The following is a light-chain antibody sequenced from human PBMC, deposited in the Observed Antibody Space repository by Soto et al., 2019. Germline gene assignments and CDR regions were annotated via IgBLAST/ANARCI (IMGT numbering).Light chain of an antibody. CDR3: SSYTSSSTKV. J-gene: IGLJ2*01. CDR1: SSDVGGYNY. V-gene: IGLV2-14*01. CDR2: EVS. Sequence: QSVLTQPASVSGSPGQSITISCTGTSSDVGGYNYVSWYQQQPGKAPKLMIYEVSNRPSGVSNRFSGSKSGNTASLTISGLQAEDEADYYCSSYTSSSTKVFGGGTQLTV.